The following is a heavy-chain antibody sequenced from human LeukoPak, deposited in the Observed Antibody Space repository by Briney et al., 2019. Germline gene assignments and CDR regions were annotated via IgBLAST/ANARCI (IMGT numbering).Heavy chain of an antibody. D-gene: IGHD2-21*02. V-gene: IGHV3-48*04. CDR1: GFSFSSYS. Sequence: GGSLRLSCAASGFSFSSYSLNWVRQAPGKGLEWVSYISHTGSTMSYADSVKGRFTISRDNAKNSLYLQMNSLRAEDTAVYYCAREIGDLDYWGQGTLVTVSS. CDR2: ISHTGSTM. J-gene: IGHJ4*02. CDR3: AREIGDLDY.